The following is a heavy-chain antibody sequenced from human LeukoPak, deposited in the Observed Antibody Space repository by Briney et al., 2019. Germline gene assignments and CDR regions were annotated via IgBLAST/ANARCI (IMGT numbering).Heavy chain of an antibody. V-gene: IGHV3-21*01. D-gene: IGHD5-18*01. J-gene: IGHJ4*02. Sequence: GGSLRLSCAASGFTSSSYSMNWVRQAPGKGLEWVSSISSSSTYIDYADSVKGRFTISRDNAKNSLYLQMNSLRAEDTAVYYCARGAMASFNYWGQGTLVTVSS. CDR2: ISSSSTYI. CDR1: GFTSSSYS. CDR3: ARGAMASFNY.